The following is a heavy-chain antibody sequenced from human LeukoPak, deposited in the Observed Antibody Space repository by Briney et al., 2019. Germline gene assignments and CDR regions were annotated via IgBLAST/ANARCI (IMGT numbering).Heavy chain of an antibody. CDR2: IYSGGST. D-gene: IGHD3-9*01. CDR3: ATQGDDILVGIGMDV. CDR1: GCTVSSNY. Sequence: PGGSLRLSWAASGCTVSSNYVSWVRQAPGKGLEWVSVIYSGGSTYYADSVKGRFTISRDNSKNTLYLQMNSLRAEDTAVYYCATQGDDILVGIGMDVWGQGTTVTVSS. V-gene: IGHV3-53*01. J-gene: IGHJ6*02.